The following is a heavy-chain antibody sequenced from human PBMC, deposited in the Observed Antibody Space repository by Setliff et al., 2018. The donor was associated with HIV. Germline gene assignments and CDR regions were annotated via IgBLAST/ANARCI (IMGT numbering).Heavy chain of an antibody. CDR3: GRCISARPGAPGNWFDP. J-gene: IGHJ5*02. CDR2: INTDGSST. V-gene: IGHV3-74*01. CDR1: GFTFTGYW. D-gene: IGHD6-6*01. Sequence: GGSMRLSCAASGFTFTGYWMHWVRQAPGKGLLWVSRINTDGSSTTYADSVKGRFTISRDNAKNMVYLQMNSLRVEDTAVYYCGRCISARPGAPGNWFDPWGQGTLVTVSS.